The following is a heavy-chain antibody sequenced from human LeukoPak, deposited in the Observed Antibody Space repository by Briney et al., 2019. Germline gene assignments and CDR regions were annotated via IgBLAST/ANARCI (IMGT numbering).Heavy chain of an antibody. CDR3: AKEDHGTYSTAFDY. CDR1: GFTFSNYA. CDR2: IRESGGST. D-gene: IGHD1-26*01. J-gene: IGHJ4*02. Sequence: PGGSLRLSCAASGFTFSNYAMSWVRQAPGKGLEWVSVIRESGGSTYYADSVKGRFTISRDKAKNTVFLQMNSLRAEDTALYYCAKEDHGTYSTAFDYWGQETLVTVSS. V-gene: IGHV3-23*01.